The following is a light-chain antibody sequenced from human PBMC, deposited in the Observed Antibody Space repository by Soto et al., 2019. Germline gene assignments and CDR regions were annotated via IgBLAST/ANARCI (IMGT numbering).Light chain of an antibody. CDR2: DVS. J-gene: IGLJ2*01. Sequence: QSALTQPASVSGSPGQSSTISCTGTSSDVGGYNYVSWYQQHPGKAPKLMIYDVSNRPSGVSNRFSGTKSGNTASLTISGLQAEDEANYYCSSYTSSSTVTFGGGTKLTVL. V-gene: IGLV2-14*01. CDR3: SSYTSSSTVT. CDR1: SSDVGGYNY.